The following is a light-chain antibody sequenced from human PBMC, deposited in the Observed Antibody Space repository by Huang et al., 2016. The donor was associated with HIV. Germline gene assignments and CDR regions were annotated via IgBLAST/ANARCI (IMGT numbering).Light chain of an antibody. V-gene: IGKV1-5*03. CDR1: QSIRSW. CDR2: KAS. Sequence: DIQMTQSPSTLAASVGDRVTITCRASQSIRSWLAWYKQTPGKAPKLLIYKASNLESGVPSRLSGSGSGTEFTLNISSLQPDDFATYYCQQYNSYPLTFGGGTKVQIK. CDR3: QQYNSYPLT. J-gene: IGKJ4*01.